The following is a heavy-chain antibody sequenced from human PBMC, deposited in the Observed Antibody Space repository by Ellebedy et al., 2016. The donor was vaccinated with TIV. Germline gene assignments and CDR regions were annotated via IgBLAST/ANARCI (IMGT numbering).Heavy chain of an antibody. CDR1: GGSISSSSYY. Sequence: SETLSLXXTVSGGSISSSSYYWVWIRQPPGTRLEWIASISYSGSTYYNPSLKSRVTISIDTSENQLSLKLGSVTAADTAVYYCARALVGTTSFFGYWGQGTLVTVSS. D-gene: IGHD2-21*01. CDR2: ISYSGST. J-gene: IGHJ4*02. V-gene: IGHV4-39*07. CDR3: ARALVGTTSFFGY.